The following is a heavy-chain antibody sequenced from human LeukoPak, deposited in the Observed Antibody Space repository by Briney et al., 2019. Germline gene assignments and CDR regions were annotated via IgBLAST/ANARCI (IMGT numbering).Heavy chain of an antibody. CDR1: GFTFGDYA. V-gene: IGHV3-49*03. Sequence: GRSLRLSCTASGFTFGDYAMSWFRQAPGKGLEWVGFIRSKAYGGTTEYAASVKGRFTISRDDSKSIAYLQMNSLKTEDTAVYYCTRAPGLRYFDWLSRRFPFDIWGQGTMVTVSS. CDR3: TRAPGLRYFDWLSRRFPFDI. J-gene: IGHJ3*02. D-gene: IGHD3-9*01. CDR2: IRSKAYGGTT.